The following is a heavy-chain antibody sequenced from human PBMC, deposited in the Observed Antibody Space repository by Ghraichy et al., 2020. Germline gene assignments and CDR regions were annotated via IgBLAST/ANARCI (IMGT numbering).Heavy chain of an antibody. V-gene: IGHV4-4*09. CDR2: IYASGST. CDR1: DGSISSYY. CDR3: ARHWRKASISDLDY. Sequence: SETLSLTCTVSDGSISSYYWSWVRQPPGKGLEWIGCIYASGSTNYDPSLKSRVTISLDTSRNQFSLNLNSVTAADTAVYYCARHWRKASISDLDYWGLGTLVTVSS. D-gene: IGHD3-3*01. J-gene: IGHJ4*02.